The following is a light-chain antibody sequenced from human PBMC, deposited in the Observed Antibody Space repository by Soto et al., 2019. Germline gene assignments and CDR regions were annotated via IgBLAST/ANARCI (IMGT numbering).Light chain of an antibody. CDR3: CSYTSNTVV. V-gene: IGLV2-23*01. CDR1: NSDVGIYNL. J-gene: IGLJ2*01. CDR2: EGT. Sequence: QSVLTQPASVSGSPGQSITVSCTGINSDVGIYNLVSWYQHHPGKAPKLVIYEGTKRPSGVSSRFSGSKSGNTASLTISGLQAEDEGDHYCCSYTSNTVVFGGGTKLTVL.